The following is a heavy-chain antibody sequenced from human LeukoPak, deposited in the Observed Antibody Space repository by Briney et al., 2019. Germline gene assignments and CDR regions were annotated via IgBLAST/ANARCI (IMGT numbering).Heavy chain of an antibody. Sequence: GGSLRLSCAASGFTFSTNAISWVRQAPGKGLEWVSAISGTGAVTYYAESVKGRFTISRDNSKNTVYLHMNSLKVEDTAVYYCARGLTTTGFDSWGQGTLVTVCS. J-gene: IGHJ5*01. CDR2: ISGTGAVT. CDR1: GFTFSTNA. V-gene: IGHV3-23*01. D-gene: IGHD4-17*01. CDR3: ARGLTTTGFDS.